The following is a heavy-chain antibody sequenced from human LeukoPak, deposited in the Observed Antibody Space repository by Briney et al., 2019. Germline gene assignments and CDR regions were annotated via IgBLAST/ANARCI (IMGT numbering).Heavy chain of an antibody. CDR3: ARGYALQAQDY. D-gene: IGHD1-1*01. Sequence: SETLSLTCTVSGGSISSGDYSWNWIRQPPGKGLEWIGYFYHSGSTYYNPSLKSRVTISLDRSKNQFSLKLSSVTAADTAVYYCARGYALQAQDYWGQGTLVTVSS. V-gene: IGHV4-30-2*01. J-gene: IGHJ4*02. CDR2: FYHSGST. CDR1: GGSISSGDYS.